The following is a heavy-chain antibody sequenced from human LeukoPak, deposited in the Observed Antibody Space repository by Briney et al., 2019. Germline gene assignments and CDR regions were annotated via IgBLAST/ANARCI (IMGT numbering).Heavy chain of an antibody. V-gene: IGHV1-18*01. CDR2: ISTYNGET. CDR3: VRGILSDDTLTGP. D-gene: IGHD3-9*01. CDR1: GYTFSSYG. Sequence: ASVRVSCKTSGYTFSSYGINWVRQAPGQGLEWMGWISTYNGETHYGQKVQGRVTMTTDTSTNTAYMELRSLTSDDTAVYYCVRGILSDDTLTGPWGQGTLGTVSS. J-gene: IGHJ5*02.